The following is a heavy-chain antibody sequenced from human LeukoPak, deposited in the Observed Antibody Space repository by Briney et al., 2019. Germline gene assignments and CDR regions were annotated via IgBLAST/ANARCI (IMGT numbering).Heavy chain of an antibody. V-gene: IGHV3-21*01. D-gene: IGHD3-22*01. Sequence: GGSLRLSCAASGFTFSSYGMNWVRQAPGKGLEWVSSLSSSSSYIYYADSVKGRFTISRDNAKKSLYLQMNSLRAEDTAVYYCARSTFYYDSSGYSSGHFDYWGQGTLVTVSS. J-gene: IGHJ4*02. CDR1: GFTFSSYG. CDR3: ARSTFYYDSSGYSSGHFDY. CDR2: LSSSSSYI.